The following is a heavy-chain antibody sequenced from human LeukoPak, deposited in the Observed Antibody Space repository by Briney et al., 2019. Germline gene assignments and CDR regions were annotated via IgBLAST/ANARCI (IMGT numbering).Heavy chain of an antibody. CDR3: ARSGGSGSYYIETYYYYGMDV. Sequence: GGSLRLSRTASGFTFSSYDMHWVRQAPGKGLEWVAVIWYDGSNKYYADSVKGRFTISRDNSKNTLYLQMNSLRAEDTAVYYCARSGGSGSYYIETYYYYGMDVWGQGTTVTVSS. J-gene: IGHJ6*02. CDR1: GFTFSSYD. V-gene: IGHV3-33*01. CDR2: IWYDGSNK. D-gene: IGHD3-10*01.